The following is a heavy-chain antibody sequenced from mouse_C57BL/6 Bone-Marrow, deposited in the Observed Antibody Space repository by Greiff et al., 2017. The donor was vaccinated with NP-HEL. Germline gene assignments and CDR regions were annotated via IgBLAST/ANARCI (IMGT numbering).Heavy chain of an antibody. CDR3: FIYYYGPFAY. CDR2: IDPETGGT. J-gene: IGHJ3*01. CDR1: GYTFTDYY. Sequence: QVQLQQSGPVLVKPGASVKMSCKASGYTFTDYYMNWVKQTPVHGLEWIGAIDPETGGTAYNQKFKGKAILTADKSSSTAYMELRSLTSEDSAVYYCFIYYYGPFAYWGQGTLVTVSA. D-gene: IGHD1-1*01. V-gene: IGHV1-15*01.